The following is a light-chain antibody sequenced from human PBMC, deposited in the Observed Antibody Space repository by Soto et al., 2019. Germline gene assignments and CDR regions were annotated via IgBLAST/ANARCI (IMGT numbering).Light chain of an antibody. CDR2: GAS. V-gene: IGKV3-20*01. Sequence: GFTQSPGALSLYPGERATLSCRASQRVSNNYLAWYQQKPGQAPRLLIYGASNRATGIPDRFSGSGSGTDFTLTISSLQAEDFAVYYCQQYDNWPPEATFGQGTKVDIK. J-gene: IGKJ1*01. CDR1: QRVSNNY. CDR3: QQYDNWPPEAT.